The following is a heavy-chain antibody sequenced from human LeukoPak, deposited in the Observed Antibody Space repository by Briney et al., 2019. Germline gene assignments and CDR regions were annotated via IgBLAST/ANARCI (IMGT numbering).Heavy chain of an antibody. CDR3: ARDLPYYDFWSGPGNGMDV. J-gene: IGHJ6*02. V-gene: IGHV3-7*03. CDR1: GFTFSSYR. CDR2: IKQDGNEK. D-gene: IGHD3-3*01. Sequence: GGSLRLSCAASGFTFSSYRMSWVRQAPGKGLEWVANIKQDGNEKYYVDSVKGRFTISRDNAKNSLYLQMNSLRAEDTAVYYCARDLPYYDFWSGPGNGMDVWGQGTTVTVSS.